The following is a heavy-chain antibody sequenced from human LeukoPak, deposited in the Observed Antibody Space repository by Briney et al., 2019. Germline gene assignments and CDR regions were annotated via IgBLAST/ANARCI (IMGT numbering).Heavy chain of an antibody. Sequence: GGSLRLSCAASGFTFDDYAMHWVRQAPGKGLEWVSGISWNSGSIGYADSVKGRFTISRDNAKNSLYLQMNSLRDEDTAVYYCARRLGGYCSGGSCYAFDYWGQGTLVTVSS. CDR3: ARRLGGYCSGGSCYAFDY. D-gene: IGHD2-15*01. V-gene: IGHV3-9*01. CDR2: ISWNSGSI. J-gene: IGHJ4*02. CDR1: GFTFDDYA.